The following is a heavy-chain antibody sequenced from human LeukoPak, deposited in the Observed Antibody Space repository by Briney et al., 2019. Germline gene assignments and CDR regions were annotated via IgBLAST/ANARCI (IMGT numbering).Heavy chain of an antibody. CDR1: GGTFSSYA. J-gene: IGHJ1*01. D-gene: IGHD6-13*01. CDR3: VSKPIAAADAEYFQH. Sequence: GASVKVSCKASGGTFSSYAISWVRQAPGQGLEWMGGIIPIFGTANYAQKFQGRVTITADKSTSTAYMELSSLRSEDTAVYYCVSKPIAAADAEYFQHWGQGTLVTVSS. CDR2: IIPIFGTA. V-gene: IGHV1-69*06.